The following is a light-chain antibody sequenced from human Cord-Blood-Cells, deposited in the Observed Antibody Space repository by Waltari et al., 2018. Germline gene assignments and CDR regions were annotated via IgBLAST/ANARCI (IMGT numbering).Light chain of an antibody. V-gene: IGLV2-23*03. J-gene: IGLJ2*01. CDR1: SSDVRSYNL. CDR2: EGS. Sequence: QSALTQPASVSGSPGQSITISCTGTSSDVRSYNLFSWYQQHPGKAPKLMIYEGSKRPSGVSNRFSGSKSGNTASLTISGLQAEDEADYYCCSYAGSSTFVVFGGGTKLTVL. CDR3: CSYAGSSTFVV.